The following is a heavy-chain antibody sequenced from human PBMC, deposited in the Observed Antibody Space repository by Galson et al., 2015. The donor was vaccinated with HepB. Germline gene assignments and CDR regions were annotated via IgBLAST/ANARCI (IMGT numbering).Heavy chain of an antibody. V-gene: IGHV1-69*13. J-gene: IGHJ4*02. CDR2: IIPIFGTA. D-gene: IGHD3-22*01. CDR3: AREGYYYDSSGYYYRHGDDYYFDY. Sequence: SVKVSCKASGGTFSSYAISWVRQAPGQGLEWMGGIIPIFGTANYAQKFQGRVTITADESTSTAYMELSSLRSEDTAVYYCAREGYYYDSSGYYYRHGDDYYFDYWGQGTLVTVSS. CDR1: GGTFSSYA.